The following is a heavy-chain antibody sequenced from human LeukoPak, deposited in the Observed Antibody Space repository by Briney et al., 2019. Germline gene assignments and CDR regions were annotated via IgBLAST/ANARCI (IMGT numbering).Heavy chain of an antibody. Sequence: SQTLSLTCTVSGGSISRGDYYWSWIRQPPGKGLEWIGYIYYSGSTYYNPSLKSRVTILVDRSKNQFSLKLSSVTAADTAVYYCAARITMVRGVIKVYDYWGQGTLVTVSS. J-gene: IGHJ4*02. CDR2: IYYSGST. CDR3: AARITMVRGVIKVYDY. V-gene: IGHV4-30-4*01. CDR1: GGSISRGDYY. D-gene: IGHD3-10*01.